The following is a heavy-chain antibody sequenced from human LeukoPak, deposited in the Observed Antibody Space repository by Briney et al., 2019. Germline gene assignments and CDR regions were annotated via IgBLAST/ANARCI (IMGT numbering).Heavy chain of an antibody. V-gene: IGHV3-48*02. CDR1: GFTFSTYS. CDR2: ITSSSSTI. CDR3: ARRIDY. J-gene: IGHJ4*02. Sequence: GGSLRLSCAASGFTFSTYSMNWVRQAPGKGLEWISYITSSSSTIYYADSVKGRFTISRDNVRNSLYLQMNSLRDEDTAVYYCARRIDYWGQGTLVTVSS.